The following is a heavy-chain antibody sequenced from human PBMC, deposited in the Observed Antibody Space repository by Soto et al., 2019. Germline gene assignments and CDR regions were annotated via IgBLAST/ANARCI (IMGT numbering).Heavy chain of an antibody. J-gene: IGHJ6*02. CDR1: GYTFTSYA. V-gene: IGHV1-3*01. Sequence: ASVKVSCKASGYTFTSYAMHWVRQAPGQRLEWMGWINAGNGNTKYSQKFQGRVTTTRDTSASTAYMELNSLRAEDTALYYCAKGRSYYYYYGVDVWGQGTTVTVSS. CDR2: INAGNGNT. CDR3: AKGRSYYYYYGVDV.